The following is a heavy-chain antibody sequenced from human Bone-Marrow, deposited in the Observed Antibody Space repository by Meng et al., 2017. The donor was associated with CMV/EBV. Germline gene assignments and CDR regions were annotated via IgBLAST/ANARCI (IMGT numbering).Heavy chain of an antibody. D-gene: IGHD3/OR15-3a*01. V-gene: IGHV3-53*01. CDR3: ARGGLNWFDP. Sequence: GESLKISCAASGFTVSSNYMSWVRQAPGKGLEWVSVIYNGGSTYYADSVKGRFTISRDNSKNTLYLQMNSLRAEDTAVYYCARGGLNWFDPWGQGTLVTVSS. CDR1: GFTVSSNY. J-gene: IGHJ5*02. CDR2: IYNGGST.